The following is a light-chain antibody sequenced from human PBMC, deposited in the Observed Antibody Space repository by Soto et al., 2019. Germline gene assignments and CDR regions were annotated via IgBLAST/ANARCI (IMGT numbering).Light chain of an antibody. Sequence: EMVMTQSPATLSVSPGERATLSCRASQSVSSNLAWYQQKPGQTPRLLIYGASTRATGIPARFSGSGSGTEFTLTISSLQSEDSAVYYCQQYNNWPWTFGQGTKVDIK. CDR2: GAS. CDR3: QQYNNWPWT. V-gene: IGKV3-15*01. J-gene: IGKJ1*01. CDR1: QSVSSN.